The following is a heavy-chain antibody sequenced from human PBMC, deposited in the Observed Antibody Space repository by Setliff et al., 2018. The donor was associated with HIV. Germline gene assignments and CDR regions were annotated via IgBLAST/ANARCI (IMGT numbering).Heavy chain of an antibody. Sequence: LSLTCTVSGDSITSGTYYWSWIRQPAGMRLEWIGEIYRSGSTNYNPSLKSRVTISLDKSKNQFSLKVNSVTAADTAVYYCTRRDNSVSGYYTDHAFDIWGQGTLVTVSS. D-gene: IGHD3-22*01. J-gene: IGHJ3*02. CDR2: IYRSGST. V-gene: IGHV4-61*09. CDR1: GDSITSGTYY. CDR3: TRRDNSVSGYYTDHAFDI.